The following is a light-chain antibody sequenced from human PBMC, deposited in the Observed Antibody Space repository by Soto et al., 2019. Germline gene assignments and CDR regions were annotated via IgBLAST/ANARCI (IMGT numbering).Light chain of an antibody. CDR2: AAS. J-gene: IGKJ1*01. CDR3: LQHYTCPRT. Sequence: AIRMPQSPSSLSASTGVRVTITRRASQGVTSYLAWYQQKPGQAPRLLIYAASTLHSGVPARFSGSGSGTEFTLTIGSLQPEDFATYYCLQHYTCPRTFGQGTKVDIK. V-gene: IGKV1-8*01. CDR1: QGVTSY.